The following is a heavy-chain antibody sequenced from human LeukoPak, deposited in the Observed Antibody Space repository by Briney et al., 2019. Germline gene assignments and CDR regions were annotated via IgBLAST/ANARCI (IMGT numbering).Heavy chain of an antibody. CDR3: ARVRYSSGWYVDYYYYMDV. CDR2: IYYSGST. D-gene: IGHD6-19*01. J-gene: IGHJ6*03. Sequence: SETLSLTCTVSGGSISSSSYYWGWIRQPPGKGLEWIGSIYYSGSTYYNPSLKSRVTISVDTSKNQFSLKLSSVTAADTAMYYCARVRYSSGWYVDYYYYMDVWGKGTTVTVSS. CDR1: GGSISSSSYY. V-gene: IGHV4-39*07.